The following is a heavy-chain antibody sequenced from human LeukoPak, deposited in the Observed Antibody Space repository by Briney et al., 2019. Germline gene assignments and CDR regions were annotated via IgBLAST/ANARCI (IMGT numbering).Heavy chain of an antibody. V-gene: IGHV3-30-3*01. Sequence: GGSLRLSCAASGFTFSSYAMHWVRQAPGKGLEWVAVISYDGSNKYYADSVKGRFTISRDNSKNTLSLQMNSPRAEDTAVYYCTRGRDYYDSSSQGYGYWGQGTLVTVSS. CDR1: GFTFSSYA. CDR2: ISYDGSNK. CDR3: TRGRDYYDSSSQGYGY. D-gene: IGHD3-22*01. J-gene: IGHJ4*02.